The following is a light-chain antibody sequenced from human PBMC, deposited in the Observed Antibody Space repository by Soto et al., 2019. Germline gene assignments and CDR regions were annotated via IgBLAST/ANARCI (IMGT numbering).Light chain of an antibody. Sequence: DIQMTQSPSTLSASVGDRVTITCRASQSISSWLAWYQQKPGKAPKLLIYKASTFQSGVPSRFSGSGSGTEFTLTISSLQPDDFATYYCQQYNSYSTWTFGQGTKVDIK. CDR2: KAS. J-gene: IGKJ1*01. V-gene: IGKV1-5*03. CDR1: QSISSW. CDR3: QQYNSYSTWT.